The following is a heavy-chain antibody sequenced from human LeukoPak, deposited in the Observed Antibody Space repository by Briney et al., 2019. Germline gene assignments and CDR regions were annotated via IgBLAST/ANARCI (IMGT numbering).Heavy chain of an antibody. CDR2: ISGSGGST. Sequence: GGSLRLSCAASGFTFSSYGMSWVRQAPGKGLEWVSAISGSGGSTYYADSVKGRFTISRGNSKNTLYLQMNSLRAEDTAVYYCAKDSSGSYGVGYFDYWGQGTLVTVSS. CDR3: AKDSSGSYGVGYFDY. V-gene: IGHV3-23*01. D-gene: IGHD1-26*01. CDR1: GFTFSSYG. J-gene: IGHJ4*02.